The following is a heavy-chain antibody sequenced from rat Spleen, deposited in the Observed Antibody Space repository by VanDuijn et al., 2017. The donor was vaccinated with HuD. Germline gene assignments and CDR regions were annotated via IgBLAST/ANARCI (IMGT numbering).Heavy chain of an antibody. D-gene: IGHD1-10*01. CDR1: GFTFSSFA. Sequence: EVQLVESGGCLVQPGRSLKLSCAASGFTFSSFAMAWVRQAPKKGLEWVATISYDGSSTYYRDSVKGRFTISRDNAKSTLYLQMASLRSEDTATYYCANQQLLRFAYWGQGTLVTVSS. V-gene: IGHV5-7*01. CDR2: ISYDGSST. J-gene: IGHJ3*01. CDR3: ANQQLLRFAY.